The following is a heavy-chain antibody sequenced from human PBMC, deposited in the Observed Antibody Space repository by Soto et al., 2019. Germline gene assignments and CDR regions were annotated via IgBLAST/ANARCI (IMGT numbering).Heavy chain of an antibody. CDR3: ARDPDIYGGNSFVDY. CDR1: GFTFSSYA. CDR2: ISYDGSNK. V-gene: IGHV3-30-3*01. D-gene: IGHD4-17*01. J-gene: IGHJ4*02. Sequence: QVQLVESGGGVVQPGRSLRLSCAASGFTFSSYAMHWVRQAPGKGLEWVAVISYDGSNKYYADSVKGRFTISRDNSKNTLYVQMNSLRAEDTAVYYCARDPDIYGGNSFVDYWGQGTLVPVSS.